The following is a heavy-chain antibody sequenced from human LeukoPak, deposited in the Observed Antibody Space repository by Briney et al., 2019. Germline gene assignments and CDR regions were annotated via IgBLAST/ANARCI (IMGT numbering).Heavy chain of an antibody. CDR2: IYYSGST. CDR1: GGSISSSGYY. CDR3: ARGSTRALDI. Sequence: PSETLSLTCTVSGGSISSSGYYWGWIRQPPGKGLEWIGSIYYSGSTYYNPSLKSRVTISVDTSKNQFSLKLSSVTAADTAVYYCARGSTRALDIWGQGTMVTVSS. J-gene: IGHJ3*02. D-gene: IGHD5/OR15-5a*01. V-gene: IGHV4-39*01.